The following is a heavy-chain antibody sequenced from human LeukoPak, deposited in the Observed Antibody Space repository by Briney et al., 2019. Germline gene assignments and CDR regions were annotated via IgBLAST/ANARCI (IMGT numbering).Heavy chain of an antibody. Sequence: SETLSLTCTVSGGSIRSYYWSWIRQPPGKGLEWIGYIYYSGSINYNPSLKSRVSISVDTSKNQFSLKLSSVTAADTAVYYCARTGSTVTMLYPFDHWGQGTLVTVSS. CDR1: GGSIRSYY. CDR3: ARTGSTVTMLYPFDH. CDR2: IYYSGSI. V-gene: IGHV4-59*01. J-gene: IGHJ4*02. D-gene: IGHD4-17*01.